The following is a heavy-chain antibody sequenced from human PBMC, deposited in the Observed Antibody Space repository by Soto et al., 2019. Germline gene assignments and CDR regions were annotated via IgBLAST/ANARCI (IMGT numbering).Heavy chain of an antibody. CDR1: GYSFTSYY. Sequence: ASVKVSCKASGYSFTSYYMHWVRQAPGQGLEWMGIINPSGGSTSYAQKFQGRVTMTRDTSTSTVYMELSSLRSEDTAVYYCARDLGQQLVRNYYYMDVWGKGTTVTVSS. D-gene: IGHD6-13*01. CDR3: ARDLGQQLVRNYYYMDV. V-gene: IGHV1-46*03. J-gene: IGHJ6*03. CDR2: INPSGGST.